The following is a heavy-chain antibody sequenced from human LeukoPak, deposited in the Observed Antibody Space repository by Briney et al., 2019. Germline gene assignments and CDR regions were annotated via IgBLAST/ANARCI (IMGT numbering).Heavy chain of an antibody. V-gene: IGHV3-53*01. Sequence: GGSLRLSCAASGFTVSSNYMSWVRQAPGKGLEWVSVIYSGGSTYYADSVKGRFTISRDNSKNTLYLQMNSLRAEDTAVCYCATDGDGDRTSYYYYGMDVWGQGTTVTVSS. CDR1: GFTVSSNY. J-gene: IGHJ6*02. CDR3: ATDGDGDRTSYYYYGMDV. CDR2: IYSGGST. D-gene: IGHD4-17*01.